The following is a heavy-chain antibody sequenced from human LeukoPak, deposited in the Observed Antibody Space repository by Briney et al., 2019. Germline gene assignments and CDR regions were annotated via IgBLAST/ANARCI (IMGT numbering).Heavy chain of an antibody. CDR2: IYYSGST. V-gene: IGHV4-59*01. D-gene: IGHD3-16*02. CDR3: ERGAAYDYVWGSYRPDSYYFDY. Sequence: PSEALSLTCTVSGGSISSYYWSWIRQPPGKGLEWIGYIYYSGSTNYNPSLKSRVTISVDTSKNQFSLKLSSVTAADTAVYYCERGAAYDYVWGSYRPDSYYFDYWGQGTLVTVSS. CDR1: GGSISSYY. J-gene: IGHJ4*02.